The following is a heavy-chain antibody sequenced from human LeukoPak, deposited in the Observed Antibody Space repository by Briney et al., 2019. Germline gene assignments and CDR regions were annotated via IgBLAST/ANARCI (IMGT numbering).Heavy chain of an antibody. Sequence: PSETLSLTCAVSGASISGSGYYLGWIRQPPGKGLEWIGNIYYSGSTYYNASLQSRVTISIDTSKNQFSLRLNSVTAADTAMYYCAKSGGYGLIDYWGQGTLVTVSS. J-gene: IGHJ4*02. D-gene: IGHD1-26*01. V-gene: IGHV4-39*01. CDR3: AKSGGYGLIDY. CDR2: IYYSGST. CDR1: GASISGSGYY.